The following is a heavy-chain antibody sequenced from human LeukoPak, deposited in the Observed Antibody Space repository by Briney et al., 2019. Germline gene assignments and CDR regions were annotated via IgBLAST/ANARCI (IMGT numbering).Heavy chain of an antibody. V-gene: IGHV1-2*04. CDR2: INPNSGGT. CDR1: GYTFTGYY. Sequence: ASVKVSCKASGYTFTGYYMHWVRQAPGQGLEWMGWINPNSGGTNYAQKFQGWVTMTRDTSISTAYMELSRLRSDDRAVYFCARAWFGELLDPYGMDVWGQGTTVTVSS. D-gene: IGHD3-10*01. CDR3: ARAWFGELLDPYGMDV. J-gene: IGHJ6*02.